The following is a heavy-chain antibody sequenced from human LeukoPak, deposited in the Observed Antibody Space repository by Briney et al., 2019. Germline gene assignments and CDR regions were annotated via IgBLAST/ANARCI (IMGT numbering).Heavy chain of an antibody. V-gene: IGHV1-2*04. J-gene: IGHJ4*02. CDR1: GYTLTDYY. CDR2: INPNSGGT. Sequence: ASVKVSCKASGYTLTDYYMHWVRQAPGQGLEWMGRINPNSGGTNYAQKFQGWVTMTRDTSISTAYMELSRLRSDDTAVYYCARSSGSFPSPFDYWGQGTLVTVSS. CDR3: ARSSGSFPSPFDY. D-gene: IGHD3-22*01.